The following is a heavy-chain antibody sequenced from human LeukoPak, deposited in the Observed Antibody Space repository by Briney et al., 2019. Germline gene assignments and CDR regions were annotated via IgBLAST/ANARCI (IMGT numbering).Heavy chain of an antibody. CDR1: GGSISSYY. CDR2: IYYSGST. D-gene: IGHD5-24*01. V-gene: IGHV4-59*08. Sequence: SETLSLTCTVSGGSISSYYWSWIPQPPGKGLEWIGYIYYSGSTNYNPSLKSRVTISVDTSKNQFSLKLSSVTAADTAVYYCARLGRWLQSGFDYWGQGTLVTVSS. CDR3: ARLGRWLQSGFDY. J-gene: IGHJ4*02.